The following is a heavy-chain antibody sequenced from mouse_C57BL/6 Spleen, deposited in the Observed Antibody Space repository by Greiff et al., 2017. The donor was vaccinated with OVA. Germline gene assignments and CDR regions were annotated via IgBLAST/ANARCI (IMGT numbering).Heavy chain of an antibody. D-gene: IGHD1-1*01. Sequence: VQLKESGTVLARPGASVKMSCKTSGYTFTSYWMHWVKQRPGQGLEWIGAIYPGNSDTSYNQKFKGKAKLTPVTSASTAYMELSSLTNEDSAVYYCLITTVVGYWYFDVWGTGTTVTVSS. J-gene: IGHJ1*03. CDR1: GYTFTSYW. CDR3: LITTVVGYWYFDV. CDR2: IYPGNSDT. V-gene: IGHV1-5*01.